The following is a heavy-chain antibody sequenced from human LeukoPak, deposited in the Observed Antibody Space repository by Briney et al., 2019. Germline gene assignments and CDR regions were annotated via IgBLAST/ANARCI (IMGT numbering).Heavy chain of an antibody. CDR1: GDSISGYY. CDR2: MYNSGTT. CDR3: ARDRYFDY. V-gene: IGHV4-59*01. J-gene: IGHJ4*02. Sequence: SETLSLTCTVSGDSISGYYWSWIRQPPGKGLEWIGYMYNSGTTNYNPSLKSRVTISVDTSKNQFSLKLTSVTAADTAVYYCARDRYFDYWGQGALVTVSS.